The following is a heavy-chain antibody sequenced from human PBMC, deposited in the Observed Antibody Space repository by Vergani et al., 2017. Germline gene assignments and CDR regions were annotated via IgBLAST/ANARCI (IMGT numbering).Heavy chain of an antibody. J-gene: IGHJ4*02. CDR2: INHSGST. CDR3: ARFRGSTGSRPFDD. D-gene: IGHD1-26*01. Sequence: QVQLQQWGAGLLKPSETLSLTCAVYGGSFSGYYWSWIRQPPGKGLEWIGEINHSGSTNYNPSLKSRVTISVDTSKNQFSLKLSSVTAADTAVYYCARFRGSTGSRPFDDWGQGSLVTVSS. V-gene: IGHV4-34*01. CDR1: GGSFSGYY.